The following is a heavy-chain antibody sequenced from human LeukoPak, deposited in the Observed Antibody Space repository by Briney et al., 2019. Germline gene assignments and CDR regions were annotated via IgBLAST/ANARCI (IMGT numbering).Heavy chain of an antibody. Sequence: GASVKVSCKASGYTSTGYYMHWVRQAPGQGHEWMGWINPNSGDTNYAQKFQGRVTMTRDTSISTAYMELSRLRSDDTAVYYCARVRTAGYYDILTGYRVFDYWGQGTLVTVSS. CDR2: INPNSGDT. J-gene: IGHJ4*02. V-gene: IGHV1-2*02. D-gene: IGHD3-9*01. CDR1: GYTSTGYY. CDR3: ARVRTAGYYDILTGYRVFDY.